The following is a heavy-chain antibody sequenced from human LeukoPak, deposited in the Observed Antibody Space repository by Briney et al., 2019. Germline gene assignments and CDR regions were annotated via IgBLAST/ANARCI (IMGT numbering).Heavy chain of an antibody. V-gene: IGHV1-24*01. D-gene: IGHD5-12*01. J-gene: IGHJ4*02. CDR3: ATRGYEMMIDY. CDR1: GYSLTDYY. Sequence: ASVKVSCKASGYSLTDYYIHWVRQAPGKGLEWMGGFDPEDGETVYAQKFQGRVTMTEDTSTDTAYMELSSLRSEDTAVYYCATRGYEMMIDYWGQGTLVTVSS. CDR2: FDPEDGET.